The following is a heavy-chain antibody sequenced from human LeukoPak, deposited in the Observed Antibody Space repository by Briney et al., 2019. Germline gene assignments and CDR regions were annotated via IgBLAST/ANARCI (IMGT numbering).Heavy chain of an antibody. V-gene: IGHV4-39*01. CDR2: IYYSGST. Sequence: KPSVTLSLTCTVAGGSISSSSYYWGWIRQPPGKGLEWVGSIYYSGSTYYNPSLKSRVIISVDTSKNQFSLKLSSVTAADTAVYYCALGYRSSTSCSPLDYRGQGTLVTVSS. CDR1: GGSISSSSYY. J-gene: IGHJ4*02. D-gene: IGHD2-2*01. CDR3: ALGYRSSTSCSPLDY.